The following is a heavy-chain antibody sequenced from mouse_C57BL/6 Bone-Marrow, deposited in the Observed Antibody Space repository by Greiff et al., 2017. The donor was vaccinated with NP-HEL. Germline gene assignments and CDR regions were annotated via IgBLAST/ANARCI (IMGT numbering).Heavy chain of an antibody. D-gene: IGHD1-1*01. CDR1: GYAFSSSW. CDR2: LYPGDGAT. J-gene: IGHJ3*01. Sequence: QVQLQQSGPELVKPGASVKISCKASGYAFSSSWMNWVKQRPGKGLEWIGRLYPGDGATNYNGKFKGKATLTADKSSSTAYMQLSRLTSEDSAVYFCARRRDYGSWFAYWGQGTLVTVSA. CDR3: ARRRDYGSWFAY. V-gene: IGHV1-82*01.